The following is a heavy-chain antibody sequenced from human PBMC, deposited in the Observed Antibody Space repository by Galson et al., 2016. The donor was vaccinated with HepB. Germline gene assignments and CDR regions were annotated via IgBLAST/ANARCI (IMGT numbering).Heavy chain of an antibody. CDR1: GVSIGSSSYF. V-gene: IGHV4-39*01. Sequence: SETLSLTCTVSGVSIGSSSYFWGWVRQPPGKGLEWIGSIYYSGNSYYNPSLKSRVTISVDTPKNQFSLTLSSVTAADTAVYSCARPYYGAGSYVAFDIWGPGTMVTVSS. D-gene: IGHD3-10*01. CDR3: ARPYYGAGSYVAFDI. CDR2: IYYSGNS. J-gene: IGHJ3*02.